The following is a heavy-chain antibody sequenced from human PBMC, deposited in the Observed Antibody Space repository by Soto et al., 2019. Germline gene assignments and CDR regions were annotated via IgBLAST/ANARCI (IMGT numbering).Heavy chain of an antibody. CDR2: IYYSGST. Sequence: SETLSLTCTVSGGSISSSSYYWGWIHQPPGKGLEWIGSIYYSGSTYYNPSLKSRVTISVDTSKNQFSLKLSSVTAADTAVYYCARHAGSGWHLPAYFDYWGQGTLVTVSS. CDR1: GGSISSSSYY. V-gene: IGHV4-39*01. D-gene: IGHD6-19*01. J-gene: IGHJ4*02. CDR3: ARHAGSGWHLPAYFDY.